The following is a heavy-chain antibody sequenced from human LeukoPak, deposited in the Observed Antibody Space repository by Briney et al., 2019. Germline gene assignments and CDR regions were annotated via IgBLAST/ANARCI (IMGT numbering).Heavy chain of an antibody. V-gene: IGHV1-18*01. CDR2: ISAYNGNT. CDR3: ARDGSARFLEWLSKSYYYYTDV. CDR1: GYTFTSYG. J-gene: IGHJ6*03. Sequence: ASVKVSCKASGYTFTSYGISWVRQAPGQGLEWMGWISAYNGNTNYAQKLQGRVTMTTDTSTSTAYMELRSLRSDDTAVYYCARDGSARFLEWLSKSYYYYTDVWGKGTTVTVSS. D-gene: IGHD3-3*01.